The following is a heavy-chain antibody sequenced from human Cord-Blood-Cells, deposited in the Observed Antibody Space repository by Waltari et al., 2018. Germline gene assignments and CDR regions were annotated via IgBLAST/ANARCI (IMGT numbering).Heavy chain of an antibody. CDR3: ARDHGDYLY. D-gene: IGHD4-17*01. J-gene: IGHJ4*02. Sequence: QVQLQESGPGLVKPSETLSLTCTVSGGSVSSGSYYWSWIRQPPGKGLEWIGYIYYSGGTNYNPSLKSRVTISVDTSKNQVSLKLSSVTAADTAVYYCARDHGDYLYWGQGTLVTVSS. V-gene: IGHV4-61*01. CDR2: IYYSGGT. CDR1: GGSVSSGSYY.